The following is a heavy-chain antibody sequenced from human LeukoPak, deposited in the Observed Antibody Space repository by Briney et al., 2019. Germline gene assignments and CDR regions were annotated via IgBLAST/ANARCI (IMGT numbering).Heavy chain of an antibody. CDR3: AKNWNDAWTYFVF. V-gene: IGHV3-23*01. Sequence: GGSLRLSCTASGFTFVKYAMGWVRQAPGKGLEWVSGIIGSTGFTYYADSVKGRFTISRDNSKNMLYLQMNTLRADDTAVYYCAKNWNDAWTYFVFWGQGTLVTASS. CDR2: IIGSTGFT. CDR1: GFTFVKYA. J-gene: IGHJ4*02. D-gene: IGHD1-1*01.